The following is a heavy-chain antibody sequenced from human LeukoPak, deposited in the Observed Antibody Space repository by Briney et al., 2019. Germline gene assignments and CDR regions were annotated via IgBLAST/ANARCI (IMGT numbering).Heavy chain of an antibody. CDR3: ARVSHEYFDY. Sequence: PSETLSLTCTVSGGSISSYYWSWIRPPPGKGLEWIGYIYYSGSTNYNPSLKSRVTISVDTSKNQFSLKLSSVTAADTAVYYCARVSHEYFDYWGQGTLVTVSS. J-gene: IGHJ4*02. CDR2: IYYSGST. V-gene: IGHV4-59*01. CDR1: GGSISSYY.